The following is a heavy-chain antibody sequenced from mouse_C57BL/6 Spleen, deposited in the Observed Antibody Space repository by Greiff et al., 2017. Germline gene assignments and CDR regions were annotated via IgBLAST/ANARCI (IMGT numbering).Heavy chain of an antibody. V-gene: IGHV5-17*01. Sequence: DVMLVESGGGLVKPGGSLKLSCAASGFTFSDYGMHWVRQAPEKGLEWVAYISSGSSTIYYADTVKGRFTISRDNAKNTLFLQMTSLRSEDTAMYYCARDTTVVAYWYFDVWGTGTTVTVSS. J-gene: IGHJ1*03. CDR1: GFTFSDYG. CDR2: ISSGSSTI. CDR3: ARDTTVVAYWYFDV. D-gene: IGHD1-1*01.